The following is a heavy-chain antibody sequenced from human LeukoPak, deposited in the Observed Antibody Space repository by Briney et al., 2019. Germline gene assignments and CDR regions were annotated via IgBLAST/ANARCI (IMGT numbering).Heavy chain of an antibody. CDR1: GFTFSSYE. V-gene: IGHV4-39*07. CDR2: IYYSGST. CDR3: ASGTWGFYDTTVGVY. D-gene: IGHD3-22*01. Sequence: GSLRLSCAASGFTFSSYEMNWVRQPPGKRLEWIGSIYYSGSTYYNPSLKSRVTISVDTSKNQFSLKLSSVTAADTAVFYCASGTWGFYDTTVGVYWGQGTLVTVSS. J-gene: IGHJ4*02.